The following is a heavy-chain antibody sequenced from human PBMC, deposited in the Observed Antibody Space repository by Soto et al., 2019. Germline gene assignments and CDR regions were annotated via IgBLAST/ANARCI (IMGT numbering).Heavy chain of an antibody. CDR1: GVSISTYY. CDR2: VYYSGST. J-gene: IGHJ6*03. CDR3: ARGGRSAYYYYMGV. Sequence: PSDTLSLTCTVSGVSISTYYWSWVRQPPGKGLEWIGYVYYSGSTNYNPSLKSRVTISVDTSKNQFSLKLTSVTAADTAMYYCARGGRSAYYYYMGVWGKGTTVTVSS. V-gene: IGHV4-59*01.